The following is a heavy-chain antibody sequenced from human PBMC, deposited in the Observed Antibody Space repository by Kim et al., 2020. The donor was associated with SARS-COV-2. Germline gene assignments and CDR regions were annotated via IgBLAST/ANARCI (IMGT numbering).Heavy chain of an antibody. J-gene: IGHJ4*02. V-gene: IGHV3-21*01. CDR2: ISSSSSYI. CDR1: GFTFSSYS. CDR3: ARDSPVAVAVIDY. Sequence: GGSLRLSCAASGFTFSSYSMNWVRQAPGKGLEWVSSISSSSSYIYYADSVKGRFTISRDNAKNSLYLQMNSLRAEDTAVYYCARDSPVAVAVIDYWGQGTLVTVSS. D-gene: IGHD6-19*01.